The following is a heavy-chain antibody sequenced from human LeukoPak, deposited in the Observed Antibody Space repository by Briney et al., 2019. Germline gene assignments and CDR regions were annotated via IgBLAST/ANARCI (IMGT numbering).Heavy chain of an antibody. Sequence: ASVKVSCKASGGTFSSYAISWVRQAPGQGLEWMGRIIPIFGTANYAQKFQGRVTITTDESTSTAYVELSSLRSEDTAVYYCARGSGYEYFDYWGQGTLVTVSS. V-gene: IGHV1-69*05. J-gene: IGHJ4*02. D-gene: IGHD5-12*01. CDR2: IIPIFGTA. CDR1: GGTFSSYA. CDR3: ARGSGYEYFDY.